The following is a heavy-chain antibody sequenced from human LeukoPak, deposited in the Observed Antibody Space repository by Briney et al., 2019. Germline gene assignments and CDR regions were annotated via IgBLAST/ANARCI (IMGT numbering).Heavy chain of an antibody. CDR1: GFIFSSSA. V-gene: IGHV1-58*01. CDR3: VADCYGDCID. CDR2: IVVGSGST. Sequence: ASVKVSCKASGFIFSSSAVQWVRQARGQRLEWIGWIVVGSGSTNYAQNFQERVTIIRDMSTSTAYMELSSLRSEDTAVYYCVADCYGDCIDWGQGTLVTVSS. J-gene: IGHJ4*02. D-gene: IGHD4-17*01.